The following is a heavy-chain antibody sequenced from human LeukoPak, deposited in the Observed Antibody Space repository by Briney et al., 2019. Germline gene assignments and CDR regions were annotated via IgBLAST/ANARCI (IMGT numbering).Heavy chain of an antibody. V-gene: IGHV4-59*08. J-gene: IGHJ6*02. CDR1: GDSISNYY. Sequence: SETLSLSCTVSGDSISNYYWSWIRQPPGRGLEWIGYISYSGSTNYNPSLRSRVAISEDTSRNQFSLRLNSVTAADTAVYYCARHIPVIWSWGYYYGMDVWGQGTTVTVSS. CDR2: ISYSGST. D-gene: IGHD3-3*01. CDR3: ARHIPVIWSWGYYYGMDV.